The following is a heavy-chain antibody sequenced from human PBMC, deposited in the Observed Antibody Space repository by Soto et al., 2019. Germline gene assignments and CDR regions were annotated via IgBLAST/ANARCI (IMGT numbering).Heavy chain of an antibody. J-gene: IGHJ4*02. CDR1: GFAFSNYA. D-gene: IGHD6-19*01. Sequence: EVQLLESGGGLVQPGGSLRLSSAASGFAFSNYAMSWVRRSPGKGLEWISSLTGGGDNPHYAESVKGRFTISRDNSTSTLFLQINSLSDGDSAVYYCATGGSGWYPFDYWGQGTLVTVSS. CDR2: LTGGGDNP. CDR3: ATGGSGWYPFDY. V-gene: IGHV3-23*01.